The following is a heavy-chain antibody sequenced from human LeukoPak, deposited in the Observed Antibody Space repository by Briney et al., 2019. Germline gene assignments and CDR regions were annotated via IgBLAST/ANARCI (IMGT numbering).Heavy chain of an antibody. J-gene: IGHJ5*02. CDR2: IYYSGST. D-gene: IGHD5-12*01. V-gene: IGHV4-59*01. CDR3: ARRNIVATIGWFDP. Sequence: TSETLSLTCTVSGGSISSYYWSWIRQPPGKGLEWIGYIYYSGSTNYNPSLKSRVTISLDTSKNQFSLKLSSVTAADTAVYYCARRNIVATIGWFDPWGQGTLVTVSS. CDR1: GGSISSYY.